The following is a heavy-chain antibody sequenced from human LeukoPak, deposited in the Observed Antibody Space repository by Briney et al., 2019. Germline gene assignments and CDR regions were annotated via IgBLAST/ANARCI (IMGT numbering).Heavy chain of an antibody. CDR3: TTDSSTTYYDFWSGYYTGYIDRY. Sequence: PGGSLRLSCAASGFTFGYNAMNWVRQAPGKGLEWVGRIKSKTDGGTTDYAAPAKGRFTISRVDSKNMLYLQMNSLKTEDTAVYYCTTDSSTTYYDFWSGYYTGYIDRYWGQGTLVTVSS. V-gene: IGHV3-15*01. CDR2: IKSKTDGGTT. CDR1: GFTFGYNA. D-gene: IGHD3-3*01. J-gene: IGHJ4*02.